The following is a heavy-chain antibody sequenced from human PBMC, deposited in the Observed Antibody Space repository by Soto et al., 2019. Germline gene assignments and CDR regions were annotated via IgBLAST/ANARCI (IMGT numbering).Heavy chain of an antibody. Sequence: GESLRLSCAASGFAFSGHTMNWVRQAPGKGLEWVAYIGNTLDTIYYADSVKSRFIISRDDAMKSVFLHMSSLRDDDTAAYYCARGDCSGASCYGIDVWGRGTTVTVSS. V-gene: IGHV3-48*02. CDR3: ARGDCSGASCYGIDV. J-gene: IGHJ6*02. D-gene: IGHD2-15*01. CDR2: IGNTLDTI. CDR1: GFAFSGHT.